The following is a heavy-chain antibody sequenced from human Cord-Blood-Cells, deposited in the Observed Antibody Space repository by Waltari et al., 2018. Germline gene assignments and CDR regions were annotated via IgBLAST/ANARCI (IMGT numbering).Heavy chain of an antibody. Sequence: QVQLVQSGAEVKKPGSSVKVSCKASGGTFSSYAISWVRQDPGQGLEWMGGIIPIFGTANYAQKFQGRVTITADESTSTAYMELSSLRSEDTAVYYCARVLWDCSSTSCSLDYWGQGTLVTVSS. V-gene: IGHV1-69*01. CDR2: IIPIFGTA. D-gene: IGHD2-2*01. CDR1: GGTFSSYA. J-gene: IGHJ4*02. CDR3: ARVLWDCSSTSCSLDY.